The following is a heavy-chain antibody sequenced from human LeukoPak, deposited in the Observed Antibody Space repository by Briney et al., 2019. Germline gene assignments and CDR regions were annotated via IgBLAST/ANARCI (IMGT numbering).Heavy chain of an antibody. CDR2: INPNSGGT. Sequence: ASVKVSCKASGYTFTGYYMHWVRQAPGQGLEWMGWINPNSGGTNYAQKFRGRVTMTRDTSISTAYMELSRLRSDDTAVYYCARDRGWLGKLTSCYDYWGQGTLVTVSS. CDR1: GYTFTGYY. V-gene: IGHV1-2*02. D-gene: IGHD2-2*01. J-gene: IGHJ4*02. CDR3: ARDRGWLGKLTSCYDY.